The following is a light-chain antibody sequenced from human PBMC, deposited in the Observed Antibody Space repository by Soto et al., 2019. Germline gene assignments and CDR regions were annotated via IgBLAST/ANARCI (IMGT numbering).Light chain of an antibody. Sequence: QAVVTQPPSVSGAPGQRVTISCRGSSSNIGTGYDVNWYQQFPGRAPKLLIYDNSNRPSGVPDRFSGSKSGTSASLAITGLQAEDEADYYCQSYDSSLSGWVFGGGTKLTVL. V-gene: IGLV1-40*01. CDR2: DNS. J-gene: IGLJ3*02. CDR3: QSYDSSLSGWV. CDR1: SSNIGTGYD.